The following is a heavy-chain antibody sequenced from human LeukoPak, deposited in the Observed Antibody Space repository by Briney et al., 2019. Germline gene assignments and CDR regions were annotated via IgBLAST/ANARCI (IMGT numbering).Heavy chain of an antibody. V-gene: IGHV3-48*03. D-gene: IGHD4-23*01. Sequence: GGSLRLSCTASGFTFRSFEMNWVRQAPGRGLEWVSYISNSGTTIYYADSVKGRFTVSRDNAKNSLYLQMNSLRAEDTAVFYCARFTTVATSGAFDIWGQGTMVTVSS. CDR3: ARFTTVATSGAFDI. CDR2: ISNSGTTI. CDR1: GFTFRSFE. J-gene: IGHJ3*02.